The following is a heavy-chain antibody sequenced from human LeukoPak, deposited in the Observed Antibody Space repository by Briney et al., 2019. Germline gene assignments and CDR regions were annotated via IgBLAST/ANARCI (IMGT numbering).Heavy chain of an antibody. Sequence: PWASVKVSCEASGGTFSSYAISWVRQAPGQGLVWMGGIIPIFGTANYAQKFQGRVTITTDESTSTAYMELSSLRSEDTAVYYCARGRFGATIRGYYFDYWGQGTLVTVSS. J-gene: IGHJ4*02. V-gene: IGHV1-69*05. CDR2: IIPIFGTA. CDR1: GGTFSSYA. D-gene: IGHD5-12*01. CDR3: ARGRFGATIRGYYFDY.